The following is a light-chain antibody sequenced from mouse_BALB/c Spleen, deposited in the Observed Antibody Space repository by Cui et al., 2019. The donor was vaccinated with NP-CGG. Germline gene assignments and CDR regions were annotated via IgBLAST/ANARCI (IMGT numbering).Light chain of an antibody. J-gene: IGLJ1*01. CDR2: GNN. CDR1: TGAVTTSNY. V-gene: IGLV1*01. Sequence: QAVVTQESALTTSPGETVTLTCRSSTGAVTTSNYANWVQEKPDHLFTGLIGGNNNRVPGVPARFSGSLIGDKAALTITGAQTEDEALYFCALWYSNHWVFGGGTKLTVL. CDR3: ALWYSNHWV.